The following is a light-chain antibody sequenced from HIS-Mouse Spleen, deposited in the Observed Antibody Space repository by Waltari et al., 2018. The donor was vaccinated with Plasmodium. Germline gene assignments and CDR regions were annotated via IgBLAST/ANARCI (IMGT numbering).Light chain of an antibody. CDR3: QQYNNWSFT. CDR2: GES. Sequence: EIVMTQSPATLSVSPGERATLSCRASQSVSSNLAWYQQKPGQAPRLLIYGESTRATGCPARCSGSGSGTEFTLTISSMQSEDVAVYYCQQYNNWSFTFGPGTKVDIK. CDR1: QSVSSN. J-gene: IGKJ3*01. V-gene: IGKV3-15*01.